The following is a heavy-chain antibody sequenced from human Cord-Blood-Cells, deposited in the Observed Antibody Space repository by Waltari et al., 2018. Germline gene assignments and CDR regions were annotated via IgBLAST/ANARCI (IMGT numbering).Heavy chain of an antibody. CDR2: IYYSGTP. Sequence: QLQLQESGPGLVKPSETLSLTCTVSGGSISSSSYYWGWIRQPPGKGLEWIGSIYYSGTPYFNPSRKSRGTISVDTSKNQFSLKPSSVTAADTAVYYCARTGPVLRYFDWFSHPRHYYYGMDVWGQGTTVTVSS. CDR3: ARTGPVLRYFDWFSHPRHYYYGMDV. J-gene: IGHJ6*02. D-gene: IGHD3-9*01. CDR1: GGSISSSSYY. V-gene: IGHV4-39*01.